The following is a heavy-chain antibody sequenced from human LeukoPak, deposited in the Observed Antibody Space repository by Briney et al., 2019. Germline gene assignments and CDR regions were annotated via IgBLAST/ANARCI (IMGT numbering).Heavy chain of an antibody. J-gene: IGHJ5*02. CDR2: INPSACST. Sequence: ASVKVSCKASGYTFTSYYMHWVRQAPGQGLEWMGIINPSACSTSYAQKFQGRVTMTRDTSTSTVYMELSRLRSEDTAVYYCARDGTTVTPPGSWFDPWGQGTLVTVSS. V-gene: IGHV1-46*01. CDR1: GYTFTSYY. D-gene: IGHD4-17*01. CDR3: ARDGTTVTPPGSWFDP.